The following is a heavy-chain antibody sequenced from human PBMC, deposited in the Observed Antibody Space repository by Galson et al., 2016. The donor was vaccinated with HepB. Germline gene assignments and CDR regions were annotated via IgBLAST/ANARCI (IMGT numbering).Heavy chain of an antibody. CDR3: ARIRVDIVAAPAYFDY. D-gene: IGHD5-12*01. J-gene: IGHJ4*02. CDR1: GGSISSGGYY. CDR2: IYYSGTT. V-gene: IGHV4-31*03. Sequence: TLSLTCTVSGGSISSGGYYWSWIRQHPGKGLEWIGYIYYSGTTYYNPSLKSRLTISVDTSKNQFSLKLRSVTAADTAVYYCARIRVDIVAAPAYFDYWGQGTLVTVSS.